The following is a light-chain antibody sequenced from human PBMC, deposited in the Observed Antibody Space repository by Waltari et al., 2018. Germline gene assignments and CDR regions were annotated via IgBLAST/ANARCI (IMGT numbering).Light chain of an antibody. V-gene: IGLV3-19*01. CDR2: GRN. J-gene: IGLJ2*01. CDR1: SLRSYH. Sequence: SSGLTQDPAVSVALGQTVRITCQGDSLRSYHASWYQQKPGQATLLVVYGRNNRPSGIRDRFSASSSGNTDFLTITVAQAEDEAVYYCNSRDTSGNRVIFGGGTKLTV. CDR3: NSRDTSGNRVI.